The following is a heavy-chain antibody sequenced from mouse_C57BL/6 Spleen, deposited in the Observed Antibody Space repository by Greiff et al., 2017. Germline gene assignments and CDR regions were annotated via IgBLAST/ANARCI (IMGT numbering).Heavy chain of an antibody. CDR2: IYPRGGNT. CDR3: AREIYNDSGYANAY. V-gene: IGHV1-81*01. J-gene: IGHJ4*01. D-gene: IGHD2-4*01. CDR1: GYTFTSYG. Sequence: QVQLQQSGAELARPGASVKLSCTASGYTFTSYGISWVKQRTGQGLEWIGEIYPRGGNTYYNEKFKGKATLTADKSSSTAYMELRSLTSEGSAVYFCAREIYNDSGYANAYGGEGTSVTVSS.